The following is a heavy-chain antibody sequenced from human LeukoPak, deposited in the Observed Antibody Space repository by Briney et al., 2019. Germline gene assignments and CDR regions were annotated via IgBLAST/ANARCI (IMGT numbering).Heavy chain of an antibody. J-gene: IGHJ4*02. Sequence: SETLSLTCTVSGGSICSSSYYWGWIRQPPGKGLEWIGSIYYSGSTYYNPSLKSRVTISVDTSKNQFSLKLSSVTAADTAVYYCARVREAYTNPFYDYWGQGALVTVSS. V-gene: IGHV4-39*01. D-gene: IGHD4-11*01. CDR3: ARVREAYTNPFYDY. CDR1: GGSICSSSYY. CDR2: IYYSGST.